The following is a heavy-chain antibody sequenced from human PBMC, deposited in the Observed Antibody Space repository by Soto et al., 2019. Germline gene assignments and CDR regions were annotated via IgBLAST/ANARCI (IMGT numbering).Heavy chain of an antibody. Sequence: EVQLVESGGGLIQPGGSLRLSCAVSGFTVSNNYMSWVRQAPGKGLEGVSVIYSGGYTAYGDSVKGRFTISRDNSKNTQYLKMNRLGAAAPAVFSWATQRGGGGYWGQGTLVTVSS. J-gene: IGHJ4*02. CDR2: IYSGGYT. CDR3: ATQRGGGGY. D-gene: IGHD6-25*01. CDR1: GFTVSNNY. V-gene: IGHV3-53*01.